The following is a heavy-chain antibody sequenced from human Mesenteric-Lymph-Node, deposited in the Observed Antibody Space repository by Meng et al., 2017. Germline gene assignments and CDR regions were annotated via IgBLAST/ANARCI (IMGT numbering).Heavy chain of an antibody. CDR3: ARQTTLTRGTSDY. CDR1: GFTFSSYA. CDR2: ISHSGGST. Sequence: GGSLRLSCAASGFTFSSYAMSWVRQAPGKGLEWVSVISHSGGSTYYADSVKGRFTISRDNAKNSLDLQVNSLKTEDTALYYCARQTTLTRGTSDYWGQGALVTVSS. J-gene: IGHJ4*02. V-gene: IGHV3-23*01. D-gene: IGHD1-7*01.